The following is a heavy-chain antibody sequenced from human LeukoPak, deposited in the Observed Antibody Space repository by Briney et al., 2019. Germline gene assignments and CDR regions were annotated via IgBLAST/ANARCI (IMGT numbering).Heavy chain of an antibody. V-gene: IGHV4-59*01. CDR2: THHSGAT. D-gene: IGHD5-18*01. Sequence: ASETLSLTCSVSGVSITSNYWSWIRQPPEKGLEWLGYTHHSGATSYNPSLKSRSTMSLDTSNNQFSLKLSSVTAADTAVYYCARSSGHSYGDFDYWGQGNLVTVSS. CDR1: GVSITSNY. J-gene: IGHJ4*02. CDR3: ARSSGHSYGDFDY.